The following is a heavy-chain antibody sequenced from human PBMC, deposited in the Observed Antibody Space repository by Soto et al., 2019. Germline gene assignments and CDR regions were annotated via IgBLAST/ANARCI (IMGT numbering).Heavy chain of an antibody. Sequence: QLQLQESGPGLVKPSETLSLTCTVSGGSISSSSYYWGWIRQPPGKGLEWIGSIYYSGSTYYNPSLKSRVTISVDTSKYQFSLKLSSVTAADTAVYYCARLEMATLIPRFDYWGQGTLVTVSS. CDR2: IYYSGST. V-gene: IGHV4-39*01. CDR1: GGSISSSSYY. J-gene: IGHJ4*02. D-gene: IGHD2-15*01. CDR3: ARLEMATLIPRFDY.